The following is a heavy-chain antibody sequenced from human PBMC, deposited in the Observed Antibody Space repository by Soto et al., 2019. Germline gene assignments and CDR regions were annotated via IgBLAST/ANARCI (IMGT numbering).Heavy chain of an antibody. J-gene: IGHJ6*02. CDR3: ARDHQGDHNYYYYYFGMDV. CDR1: GGTFNSQA. V-gene: IGHV1-69*06. D-gene: IGHD2-21*02. Sequence: SVKVSCKASGGTFNSQAISWVRQAPGQGLEWMGGIIPNFGTSNYAQKFQGRVTITADKSTNTAYMDLNSLRSEDTAVYYCARDHQGDHNYYYYYFGMDVWGQGTAVTVSS. CDR2: IIPNFGTS.